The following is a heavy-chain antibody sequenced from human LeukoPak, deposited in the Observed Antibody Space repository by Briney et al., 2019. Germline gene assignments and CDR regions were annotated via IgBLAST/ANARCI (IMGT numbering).Heavy chain of an antibody. CDR1: GGSISSYY. J-gene: IGHJ4*02. Sequence: KTSETLSLTCTVSGGSISSYYWSWIRQPPGKGLEWIGYIYYSGSTNCNPSLKSRVTISVDTSKNQFSLKLNSVTAADTAVYSCARHLKRNGSGSYDYFDYWGQGTLVTVSS. D-gene: IGHD3-10*01. CDR2: IYYSGST. V-gene: IGHV4-59*08. CDR3: ARHLKRNGSGSYDYFDY.